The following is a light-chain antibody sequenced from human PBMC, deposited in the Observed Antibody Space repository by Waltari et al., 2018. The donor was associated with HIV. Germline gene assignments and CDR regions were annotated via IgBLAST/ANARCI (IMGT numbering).Light chain of an antibody. Sequence: QSVLTQPPSLSAAPGQKVTISCSGSSSNIGKNYVSWYQQLPGTAPKLLIYDNKKRPSGIADRFSGSKSGTSATLGITGLQTGDEADYYCGTWDSSLSAGVFGGGTKVTVL. CDR2: DNK. J-gene: IGLJ3*02. CDR1: SSNIGKNY. CDR3: GTWDSSLSAGV. V-gene: IGLV1-51*01.